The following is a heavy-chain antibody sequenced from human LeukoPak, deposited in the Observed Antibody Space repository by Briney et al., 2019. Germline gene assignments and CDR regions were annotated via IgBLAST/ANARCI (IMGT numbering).Heavy chain of an antibody. V-gene: IGHV3-7*01. CDR3: ARIGGSVDIGWFFDY. D-gene: IGHD6-19*01. CDR1: GFMFSTYS. Sequence: PGGSLRLSCEASGFMFSTYSMSWVRQAPGKGLEWVANIKGDGSDKLFLDSLRGRFTISRDNAKNSLYLQMNNLRAEDTAVYYCARIGGSVDIGWFFDYWGQGTLVTVSS. CDR2: IKGDGSDK. J-gene: IGHJ4*02.